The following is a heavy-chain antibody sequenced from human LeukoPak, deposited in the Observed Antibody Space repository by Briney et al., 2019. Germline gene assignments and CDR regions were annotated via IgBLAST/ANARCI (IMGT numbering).Heavy chain of an antibody. Sequence: GGSLRLSCAASGFTFSSYSMNWVRQAPGKGLEWVSSISSSSSYIYYADSVKGRFTISRDNAKNSLYLQMNSLRAEDTAVYYCARGWMRDGYNRGYYFDYWGQGTLVTVSS. CDR3: ARGWMRDGYNRGYYFDY. D-gene: IGHD5-24*01. V-gene: IGHV3-21*01. CDR2: ISSSSSYI. CDR1: GFTFSSYS. J-gene: IGHJ4*02.